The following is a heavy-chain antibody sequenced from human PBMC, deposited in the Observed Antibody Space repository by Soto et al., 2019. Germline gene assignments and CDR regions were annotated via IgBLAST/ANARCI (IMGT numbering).Heavy chain of an antibody. Sequence: SETLSLTCAVFGGSISSSNWWRWVRQPPGKRLEWIGEIYHSGSTNYNPSLKSRVTISVDKSKNQFSLKLSSVTAADTAVYYCATNYDILTGYSFYYYGMDVWGQGTTVTVSS. J-gene: IGHJ6*02. D-gene: IGHD3-9*01. CDR2: IYHSGST. CDR3: ATNYDILTGYSFYYYGMDV. CDR1: GGSISSSNW. V-gene: IGHV4-4*02.